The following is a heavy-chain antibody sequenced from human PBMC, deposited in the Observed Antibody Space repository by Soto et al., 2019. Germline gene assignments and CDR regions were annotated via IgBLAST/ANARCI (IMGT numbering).Heavy chain of an antibody. CDR3: ARGFSIAARPAYYYMDV. D-gene: IGHD6-6*01. V-gene: IGHV4-34*01. CDR1: GGSFSGYY. Sequence: PSETLSLTCAVYGGSFSGYYWSWIRQPPGKGLEWIGEINHSGSTNYNPSLKSRVTISVDTSKNQFSLKLSSVTAADTAVYYCARGFSIAARPAYYYMDVWGKGTTVTVSS. CDR2: INHSGST. J-gene: IGHJ6*03.